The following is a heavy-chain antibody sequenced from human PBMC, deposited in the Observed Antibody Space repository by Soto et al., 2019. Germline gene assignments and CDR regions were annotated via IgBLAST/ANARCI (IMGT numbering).Heavy chain of an antibody. D-gene: IGHD6-13*01. Sequence: GGSLRLSCAASRFTFTTYSMNWVRQAPGKGLEWVSSIGSSSSSIYYADSVKGRFTISRDNAKNSLYLQMNSLRAEDTAVYYCARSRGVAAVGTAYFYGMDVWGQGTTVTVSS. V-gene: IGHV3-21*01. CDR3: ARSRGVAAVGTAYFYGMDV. J-gene: IGHJ6*02. CDR1: RFTFTTYS. CDR2: IGSSSSSI.